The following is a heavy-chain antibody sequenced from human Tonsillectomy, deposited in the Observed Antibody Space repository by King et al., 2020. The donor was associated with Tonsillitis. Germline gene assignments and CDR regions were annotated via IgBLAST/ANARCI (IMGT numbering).Heavy chain of an antibody. CDR2: IYPGDSDT. D-gene: IGHD3-10*01. V-gene: IGHV5-51*01. Sequence: QLVQSGAEVKKPGESLKISCKASGYSFTSYWIGWVRQMPGKGLEWMGIIYPGDSDTTYGPSFQGQVTISADKSTSTASRQWSSLKTSDTAMYYCARRRDRDYYYYYFGVDVWGQGTTVTVSS. J-gene: IGHJ6*02. CDR3: ARRRDRDYYYYYFGVDV. CDR1: GYSFTSYW.